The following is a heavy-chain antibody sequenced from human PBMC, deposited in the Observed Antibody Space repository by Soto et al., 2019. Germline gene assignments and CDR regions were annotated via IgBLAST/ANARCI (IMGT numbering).Heavy chain of an antibody. Sequence: GGSLRLSCAASGFTFSSYTMNWVRQAPGKGLEWVSSITSSSNYIYYGDSVKGRFTISRDNAKNSLYLQMNSLRAEDTAVYYCARTYKSGWYNWFDPWGQGTLVTVSS. CDR2: ITSSSNYI. V-gene: IGHV3-21*01. CDR3: ARTYKSGWYNWFDP. CDR1: GFTFSSYT. J-gene: IGHJ5*02. D-gene: IGHD6-19*01.